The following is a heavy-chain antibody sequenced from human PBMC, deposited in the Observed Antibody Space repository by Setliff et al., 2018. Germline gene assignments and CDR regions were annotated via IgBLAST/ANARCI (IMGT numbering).Heavy chain of an antibody. J-gene: IGHJ6*02. CDR1: GFTYKNDW. D-gene: IGHD5-18*01. Sequence: GGSLRLSCGASGFTYKNDWVSWVRQAPGKGLEWLASINPDGSEKYYVDSVKGRFTISRDNARNSLSLQMNSLRTEDTAVYYCAKDGGMGMVKAYYYGLDVWGQGTSVTVSS. CDR2: INPDGSEK. V-gene: IGHV3-7*01. CDR3: AKDGGMGMVKAYYYGLDV.